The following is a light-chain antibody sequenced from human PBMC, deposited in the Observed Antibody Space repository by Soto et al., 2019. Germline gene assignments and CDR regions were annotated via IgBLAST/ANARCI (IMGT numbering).Light chain of an antibody. CDR1: SSNIGAGYD. V-gene: IGLV1-40*01. Sequence: QSVLTQPRSVSGAPGQRVTISCTGSSSNIGAGYDVHWYQQLPGTAPKLLIYGNSNRPSGVPDRFSGSKSGTSASLAITGLQAEDEADYSCQSYDSSLSAPVFGTGTKLTVL. J-gene: IGLJ1*01. CDR2: GNS. CDR3: QSYDSSLSAPV.